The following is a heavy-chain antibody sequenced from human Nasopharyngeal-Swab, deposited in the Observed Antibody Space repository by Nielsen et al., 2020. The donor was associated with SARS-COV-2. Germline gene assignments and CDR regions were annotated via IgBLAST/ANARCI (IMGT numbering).Heavy chain of an antibody. CDR2: ISYEGSKR. J-gene: IGHJ4*02. D-gene: IGHD3-3*02. CDR1: GFTFSKYW. V-gene: IGHV3-30*18. Sequence: GGSLRLSCAASGFTFSKYWMNWVRQAPGKGLQWVAFISYEGSKRYYTDSVKGRFTISRDNSKNTVYLQMNSLRTEDTAVYFCAKQGGVFHFRSSFYPDYWGQGSLVTVS. CDR3: AKQGGVFHFRSSFYPDY.